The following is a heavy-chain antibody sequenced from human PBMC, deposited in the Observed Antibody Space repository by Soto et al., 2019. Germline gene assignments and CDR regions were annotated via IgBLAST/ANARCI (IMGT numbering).Heavy chain of an antibody. CDR2: INPNSGGT. CDR3: ALIAAAGTLFDY. J-gene: IGHJ4*02. CDR1: GYTFTGYY. Sequence: ASVKVSCKASGYTFTGYYMHWVRQAPGQGLEWMGWINPNSGGTNYAQKFQGRVTMTRDTSISTAYMELSRLRSDDTAVYYCALIAAAGTLFDYWGQGTLGTVSP. V-gene: IGHV1-2*02. D-gene: IGHD6-13*01.